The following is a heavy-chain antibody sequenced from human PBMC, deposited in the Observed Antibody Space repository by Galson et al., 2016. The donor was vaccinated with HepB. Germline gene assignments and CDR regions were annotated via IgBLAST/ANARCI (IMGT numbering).Heavy chain of an antibody. J-gene: IGHJ5*02. CDR1: GFTFSSYS. V-gene: IGHV3-23*01. D-gene: IGHD2-2*01. CDR2: ISTGGSTT. CDR3: ARDHLKYQVPGCLEP. Sequence: SLRLPCAASGFTFSSYSMSWVRQAPGKGLEWVSSISTGGSTTYYADSVKGRFTISRDNSNNTLFVEMNSLRAEDTAIYYCARDHLKYQVPGCLEPWGQGTLVTVSS.